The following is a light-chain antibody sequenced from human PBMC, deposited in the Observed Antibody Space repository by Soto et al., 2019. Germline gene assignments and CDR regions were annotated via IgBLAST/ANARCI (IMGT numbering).Light chain of an antibody. J-gene: IGKJ1*01. CDR3: QQCNNWPQWT. CDR2: DAS. Sequence: EVVMAQSPATLPVSPGERATLSCRASQSVGTFFAWYQQKPGQAPRLLIYDASNRATGIPPRFSGSGSGTDFTPTISSLEPEDFAVYYCQQCNNWPQWTFGQGTKVDIK. CDR1: QSVGTF. V-gene: IGKV3-11*01.